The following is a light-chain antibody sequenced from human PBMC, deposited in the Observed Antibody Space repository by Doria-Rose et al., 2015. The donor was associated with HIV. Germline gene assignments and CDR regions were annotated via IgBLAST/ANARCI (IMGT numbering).Light chain of an antibody. CDR1: QNINRS. Sequence: DIRVTQSPSSLSASVGDRVTITCRASQNINRSLNWYQQKPGKVPKVLIYAASSLQSGVPSRFSGSGSGTDFTLTIGSLQPEDFATYYCQQSFSTPRTFGQGTKVEIK. CDR3: QQSFSTPRT. CDR2: AAS. J-gene: IGKJ1*01. V-gene: IGKV1-39*01.